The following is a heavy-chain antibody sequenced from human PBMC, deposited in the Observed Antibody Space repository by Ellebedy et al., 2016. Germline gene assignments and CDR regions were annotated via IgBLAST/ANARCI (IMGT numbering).Heavy chain of an antibody. CDR1: GGSFSGYY. Sequence: SETLSLTCAVYGGSFSGYYWSWIRQPPGKGLEWIGEINHSGSTNYNPSLKSRVTISVDTSKNQFSLKLSSVTAADTAVYYCARHRYCSSTSCFKVGGWFDPWGQGTLVTVSS. J-gene: IGHJ5*02. CDR3: ARHRYCSSTSCFKVGGWFDP. V-gene: IGHV4-34*01. D-gene: IGHD2-2*01. CDR2: INHSGST.